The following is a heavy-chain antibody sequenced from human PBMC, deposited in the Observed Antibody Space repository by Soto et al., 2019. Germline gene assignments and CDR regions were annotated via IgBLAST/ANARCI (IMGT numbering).Heavy chain of an antibody. CDR1: GYTFTSYA. CDR2: ISAYNGDT. V-gene: IGHV1-18*01. Sequence: QVQLVQSGPELKKPGASVKVSCKASGYTFTSYAFSWVRQAPGQGLEWMGWISAYNGDTKYAQKFQGRVTMTTAASTTTAYMELRNLRSDDTAVYYCARVAGYSSNWPIDYWGQETLRSVSS. D-gene: IGHD6-13*01. J-gene: IGHJ4*02. CDR3: ARVAGYSSNWPIDY.